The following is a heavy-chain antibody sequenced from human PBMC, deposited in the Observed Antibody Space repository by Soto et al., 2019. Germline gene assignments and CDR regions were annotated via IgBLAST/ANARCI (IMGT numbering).Heavy chain of an antibody. CDR2: IVVGSGNT. D-gene: IGHD3-3*01. CDR1: GYTFTSSA. J-gene: IGHJ5*02. CDR3: ARAGGTIFGVVIANWFDP. Sequence: ASVKVSCKASGYTFTSSAMQWVRQARGQRLEWIGWIVVGSGNTNYAQKFQERVTITRDMSTSTAYMELSSLRSEDTAVYYCARAGGTIFGVVIANWFDPWGQGTLVTVSS. V-gene: IGHV1-58*02.